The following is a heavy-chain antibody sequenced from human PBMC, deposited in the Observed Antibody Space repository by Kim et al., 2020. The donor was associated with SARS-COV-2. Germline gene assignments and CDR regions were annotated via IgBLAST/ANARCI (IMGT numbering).Heavy chain of an antibody. D-gene: IGHD3-3*01. CDR1: GYTFTSYA. J-gene: IGHJ5*02. V-gene: IGHV1-3*01. Sequence: ASVKVSCKASGYTFTSYAMHWVRQAPGQRLEWMGWINAGNGNTKYSQKFQGRVTITRDTSASTAYMELSSLRSEDTAVYYCARSKRITIFGVVIPTPNWCDPGGQGTLVTVPS. CDR3: ARSKRITIFGVVIPTPNWCDP. CDR2: INAGNGNT.